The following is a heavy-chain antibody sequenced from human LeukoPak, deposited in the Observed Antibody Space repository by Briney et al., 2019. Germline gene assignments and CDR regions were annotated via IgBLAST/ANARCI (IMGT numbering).Heavy chain of an antibody. Sequence: GGSLRLSCAASGLTVTSNYMSWVRQAPGKGLEYVSVIYIDGTTYYAESVKGRFTISRDNSKNTLYLQMNSLRVEDTAVYYCARDSTARFDFWGQGTLVTVSS. CDR3: ARDSTARFDF. CDR2: IYIDGTT. CDR1: GLTVTSNY. V-gene: IGHV3-53*01. D-gene: IGHD4-17*01. J-gene: IGHJ5*01.